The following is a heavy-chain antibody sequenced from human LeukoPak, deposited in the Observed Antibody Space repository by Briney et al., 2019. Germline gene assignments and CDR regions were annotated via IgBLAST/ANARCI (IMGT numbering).Heavy chain of an antibody. J-gene: IGHJ4*02. Sequence: ASVKVSCKASGYTFTGYYMHWVRQAPGHGLEWMGRINPNSGGTNYAQKFQGRVTMTRDTSISTAYMELSRLRSDDTAVYYCARSGYSYVSIDYWGQGTLVTVSS. D-gene: IGHD5-18*01. CDR2: INPNSGGT. V-gene: IGHV1-2*06. CDR1: GYTFTGYY. CDR3: ARSGYSYVSIDY.